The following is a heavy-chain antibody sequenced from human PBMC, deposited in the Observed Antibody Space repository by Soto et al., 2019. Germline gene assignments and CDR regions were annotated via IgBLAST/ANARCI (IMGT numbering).Heavy chain of an antibody. CDR3: ARVRSEWERQGAFDI. V-gene: IGHV1-46*01. J-gene: IGHJ3*02. CDR1: GYTFTSYY. CDR2: INPSGGST. D-gene: IGHD1-1*01. Sequence: QVQLVQSGAEVKKPGASVKVSCKASGYTFTSYYMHWVRQAPGQGLEWMGIINPSGGSTSYAQKFQGRVTMTRDTSTSTVYMELSSLGSEDTAVYYCARVRSEWERQGAFDIWGQGTMVTVSS.